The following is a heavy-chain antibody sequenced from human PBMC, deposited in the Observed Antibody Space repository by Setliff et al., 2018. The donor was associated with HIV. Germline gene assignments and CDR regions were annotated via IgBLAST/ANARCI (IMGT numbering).Heavy chain of an antibody. D-gene: IGHD5-12*01. CDR2: IYYSGNT. J-gene: IGHJ5*02. V-gene: IGHV4-39*01. Sequence: SETLSLTCSVSGDSIFTSTYYWGWIRQPPGKRLEWIGSIYYSGNTYYNPSLKSRVTMSVDTSKNQFFLNLSSVTATDSAVYYCARLGRPYSGQGWFDPWGQGTLVTV. CDR3: ARLGRPYSGQGWFDP. CDR1: GDSIFTSTYY.